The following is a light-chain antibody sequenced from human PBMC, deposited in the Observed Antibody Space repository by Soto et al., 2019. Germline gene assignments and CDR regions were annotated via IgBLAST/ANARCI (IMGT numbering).Light chain of an antibody. CDR2: DAS. V-gene: IGKV1-5*01. Sequence: IQTTQSPSNLSASIGARVTITCRASQNINNWIAWYQQKPGKAPKFLIYDASTLESGVPSRFSGSGFGTEFSLTISSLQPDDFATYYCQQYNSYSWTFGQGTKVDIK. CDR1: QNINNW. CDR3: QQYNSYSWT. J-gene: IGKJ1*01.